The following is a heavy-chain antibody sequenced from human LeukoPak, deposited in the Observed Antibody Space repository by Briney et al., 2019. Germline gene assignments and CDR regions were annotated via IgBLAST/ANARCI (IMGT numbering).Heavy chain of an antibody. D-gene: IGHD6-13*01. J-gene: IGHJ4*02. Sequence: ASVKVSCKASDYTFKFNGISWVRQAPGQGLEWMGWISGYNGNTNYAQNLQGRLTMTKDISTSTAYMELRSLGSDDTAVYFCARASASLTGIAALGFDLWGQGTLVTVSS. V-gene: IGHV1-18*01. CDR3: ARASASLTGIAALGFDL. CDR2: ISGYNGNT. CDR1: DYTFKFNG.